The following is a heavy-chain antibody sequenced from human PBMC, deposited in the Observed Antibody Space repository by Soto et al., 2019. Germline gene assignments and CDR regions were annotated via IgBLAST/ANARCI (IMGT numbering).Heavy chain of an antibody. J-gene: IGHJ4*02. CDR3: ARGALGYCSGGSCYRYFDY. CDR2: IRFSGST. Sequence: VQLQESGPGLVRPSETLSLTCTVSGGSISSGDFYWAWIRQLPGKGLEWIGYIRFSGSTNYNPSLKSRVTFSVDTSKNQFSLKMNSVTAADTAVYHCARGALGYCSGGSCYRYFDYWGQGPRVTVSS. V-gene: IGHV4-61*08. D-gene: IGHD2-15*01. CDR1: GGSISSGDFY.